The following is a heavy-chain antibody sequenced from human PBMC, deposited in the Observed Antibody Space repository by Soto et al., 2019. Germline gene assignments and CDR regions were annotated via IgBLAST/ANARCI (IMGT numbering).Heavy chain of an antibody. V-gene: IGHV3-48*02. CDR2: ISSSGSTI. J-gene: IGHJ4*02. D-gene: IGHD2-21*01. Sequence: GGSLRLSCAASGFSFSSHSMKWVRQAPGKGLEWVSYISSSGSTIYYADSVKGRFTISRDNAKNSLYLQMNSLRDDDTAVYYCARGRGYCGGTNCYLDYWGQGALVTVPQ. CDR1: GFSFSSHS. CDR3: ARGRGYCGGTNCYLDY.